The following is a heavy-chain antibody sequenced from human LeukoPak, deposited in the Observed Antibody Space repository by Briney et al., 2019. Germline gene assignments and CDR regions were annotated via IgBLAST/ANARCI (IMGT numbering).Heavy chain of an antibody. Sequence: SETLSLTCAVYGGSFSGYYWSWIRQPPGKGLEWIGEINHSGSTNYNPSLKSRVTISVDKSKNQFSLKLSSVTAADTAVYYCARGRPSYYDSSRFDYWGQGTLVTVSS. CDR3: ARGRPSYYDSSRFDY. V-gene: IGHV4-34*01. J-gene: IGHJ4*02. CDR1: GGSFSGYY. CDR2: INHSGST. D-gene: IGHD3-22*01.